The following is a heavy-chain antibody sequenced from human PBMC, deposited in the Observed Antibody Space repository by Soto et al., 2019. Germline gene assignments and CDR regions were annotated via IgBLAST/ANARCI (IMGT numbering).Heavy chain of an antibody. V-gene: IGHV3-72*01. CDR2: SRNKAKSYST. J-gene: IGHJ5*02. CDR1: GLTFGDHY. D-gene: IGHD2-21*01. CDR3: SILEGA. Sequence: EVQLVESGGGLVQPGGSLTLSCAVSGLTFGDHYMEWVRQAPGKGLEWVARSRNKAKSYSTDFAASVKGRFTISRDESKNSLNLQMNSLMTEDTALYYCSILEGAWGQGTLVTVSS.